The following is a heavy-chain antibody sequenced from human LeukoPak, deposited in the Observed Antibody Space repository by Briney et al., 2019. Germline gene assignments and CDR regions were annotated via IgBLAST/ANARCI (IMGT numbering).Heavy chain of an antibody. CDR2: ISTDGSAT. D-gene: IGHD6-19*01. J-gene: IGHJ4*02. Sequence: PGGSLRLSCAASGFTFSRYWMHWVRQVPGKGLVWVSRISTDGSATTYADSVKGRFTISRDNSKNTLYLRMNSLRAEDTALYYCASARGYSSEYKWGQGTLVTVSS. V-gene: IGHV3-74*01. CDR3: ASARGYSSEYK. CDR1: GFTFSRYW.